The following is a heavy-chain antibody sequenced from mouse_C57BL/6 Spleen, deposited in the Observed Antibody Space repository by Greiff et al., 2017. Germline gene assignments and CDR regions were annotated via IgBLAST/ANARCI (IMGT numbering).Heavy chain of an antibody. CDR2: ISYDGSN. Sequence: EVQLQESGPGLVKPSQSLSLTCSVTGYSITSGYYWNWIRQFPGNKLEWMGYISYDGSNNYNPSLTNRISITRDTSKNQFFLKLNSVTTEDTATYYCATAQATEYYAMDYWGQGTSDTVSS. D-gene: IGHD3-2*02. V-gene: IGHV3-6*01. J-gene: IGHJ4*01. CDR1: GYSITSGYY. CDR3: ATAQATEYYAMDY.